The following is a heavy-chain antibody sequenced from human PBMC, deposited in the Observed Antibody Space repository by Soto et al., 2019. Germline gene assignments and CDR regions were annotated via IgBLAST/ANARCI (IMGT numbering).Heavy chain of an antibody. V-gene: IGHV4-4*02. CDR3: AAHSGNNYGPLDF. D-gene: IGHD3-10*01. CDR2: IYHSGST. CDR1: RGSISSGNW. J-gene: IGHJ4*02. Sequence: SETLCLTWAVSRGSISSGNWWTWGRQPPGKGLEWIGEIYHSGSTNYNPSLNSRVSISVDKSKNQFSLRLTSVTAADTAVYYCAAHSGNNYGPLDFWGQGTLVTVSS.